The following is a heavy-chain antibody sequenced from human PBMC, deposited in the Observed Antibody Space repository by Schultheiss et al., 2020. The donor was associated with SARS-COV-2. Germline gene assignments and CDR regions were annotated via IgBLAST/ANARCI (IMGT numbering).Heavy chain of an antibody. J-gene: IGHJ4*02. V-gene: IGHV4-59*01. CDR1: GGSISSYY. CDR3: ARTLEYSSSLGFDY. D-gene: IGHD6-6*01. CDR2: IYYSGST. Sequence: ETLSLTCTVSGGSISSYYWSWIRQPPGKGLEWIGYIYYSGSTNYNPSLKSRVTISVDTSKNQFSLKLSSVTAADTAVYYCARTLEYSSSLGFDYWGQGTLVTVSS.